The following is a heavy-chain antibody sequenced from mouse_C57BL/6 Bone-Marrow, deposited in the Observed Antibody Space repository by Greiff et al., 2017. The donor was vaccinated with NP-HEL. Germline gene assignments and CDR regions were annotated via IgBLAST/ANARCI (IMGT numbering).Heavy chain of an antibody. CDR2: INPYNGGT. CDR3: AYYGSSSYWYFDV. J-gene: IGHJ1*03. V-gene: IGHV1-19*01. Sequence: EVQLQQSGPVLVKPGASVKMSCKASGYTFTDYYMNWVKQSHGKSLEWIGVINPYNGGTSYNQKFKGKATLTVDKSSSTAYMELNSLTSEDSAVYYGAYYGSSSYWYFDVWGTGTTVTVSS. D-gene: IGHD1-1*01. CDR1: GYTFTDYY.